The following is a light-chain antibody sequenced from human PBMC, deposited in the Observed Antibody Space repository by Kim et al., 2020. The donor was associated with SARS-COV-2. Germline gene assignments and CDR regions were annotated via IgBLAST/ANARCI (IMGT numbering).Light chain of an antibody. CDR2: GAS. V-gene: IGKV1-16*02. J-gene: IGKJ2*01. CDR1: QDISNH. Sequence: SASVGERVTISCRASQDISNHLGWFQHKPGKAPRSLIYGASSLQSGASSNFSGSGSGTDFTLTIRRLQPEDSATYFCHQYNVYPYTFGQGTKLEI. CDR3: HQYNVYPYT.